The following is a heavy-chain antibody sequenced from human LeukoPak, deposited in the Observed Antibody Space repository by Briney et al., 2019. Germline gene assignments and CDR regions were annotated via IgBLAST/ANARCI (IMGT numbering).Heavy chain of an antibody. J-gene: IGHJ4*02. CDR1: GFTVSSNY. D-gene: IGHD1-1*01. CDR3: ARGVPFDY. V-gene: IGHV3-66*01. CDR2: IYSGGST. Sequence: GGSLRLSWAASGFTVSSNYMSWVRQAPGKGLEWVSVIYSGGSTYYADSVKGRFTISRDNSKNTLYLQMNSLRAEDTAVYYCARGVPFDYWGQGTLVTVSS.